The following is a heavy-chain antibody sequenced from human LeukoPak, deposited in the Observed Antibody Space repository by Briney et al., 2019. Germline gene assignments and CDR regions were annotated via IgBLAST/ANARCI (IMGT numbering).Heavy chain of an antibody. V-gene: IGHV3-23*01. Sequence: GGSLRLSCAASGFAFSIYAMSWVRQAPGKGLQWVSSITSRGESTWYVDSVKGRFTITRGNSEDTLYLQMHSLRAEDTAVYYCARDRPNYYGSDGHYYRRDGDYWGRGTLVSVS. CDR3: ARDRPNYYGSDGHYYRRDGDY. D-gene: IGHD3-22*01. CDR2: ITSRGEST. J-gene: IGHJ4*02. CDR1: GFAFSIYA.